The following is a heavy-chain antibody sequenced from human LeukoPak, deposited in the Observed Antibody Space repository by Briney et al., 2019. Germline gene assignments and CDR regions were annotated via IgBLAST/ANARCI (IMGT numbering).Heavy chain of an antibody. V-gene: IGHV3-33*06. CDR2: IRNDGSNK. Sequence: GGSLRLSCAASGFTFSSYGMHWVRQAPGKGLEWVSVIRNDGSNKYYADSVKGRFTISRDNTKNTLYLRMNSLRTADSAIDDCAKSYSSYFYFFDFWGKGTLVTVSS. J-gene: IGHJ4*02. CDR3: AKSYSSYFYFFDF. CDR1: GFTFSSYG. D-gene: IGHD3-22*01.